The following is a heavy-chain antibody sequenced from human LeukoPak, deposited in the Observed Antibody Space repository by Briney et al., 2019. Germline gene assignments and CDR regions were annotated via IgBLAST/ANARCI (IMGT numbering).Heavy chain of an antibody. Sequence: GSQRLSCEGSGYTFDDHGMSWIRQPPGKGLEWIGEINHSGGTNYNPSLKSRVTISVDTSKNQFSLKLSSVTAADTAVYYCARQPPEDYFDYWGQGTLVTVSA. CDR1: GYTFDDHG. CDR2: INHSGGT. CDR3: ARQPPEDYFDY. J-gene: IGHJ4*02. V-gene: IGHV4-34*01.